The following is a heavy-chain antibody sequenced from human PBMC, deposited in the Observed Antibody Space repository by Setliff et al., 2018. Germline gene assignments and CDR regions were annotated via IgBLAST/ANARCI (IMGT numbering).Heavy chain of an antibody. CDR2: IYYTGTT. V-gene: IGHV4-59*01. Sequence: SETLSLTCTVSGGSISGYYWSWIRQPPGKELEWIGYIYYTGTTNYNPSLKGRVTISVDTSKNQFSLKLSSVTAADTALYYCAKADEGPRRDSGSYYPLLRFDPWGQGTLVTVSS. CDR1: GGSISGYY. D-gene: IGHD3-10*01. CDR3: AKADEGPRRDSGSYYPLLRFDP. J-gene: IGHJ5*02.